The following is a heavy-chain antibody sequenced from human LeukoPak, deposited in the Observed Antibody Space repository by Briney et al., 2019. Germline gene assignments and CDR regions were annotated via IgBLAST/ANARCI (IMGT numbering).Heavy chain of an antibody. CDR3: ARDGYGGYYFDY. J-gene: IGHJ4*02. V-gene: IGHV1-69*01. CDR1: GGTFSSYA. Sequence: SVKVSCKVSGGTFSSYAISWVRQAPGQGLEWMGGIIPIFGTANYAQKFQGRVTITADESTSTAYMELSSLRSEDTVVYYCARDGYGGYYFDYWGQGTLVTVSS. D-gene: IGHD1-26*01. CDR2: IIPIFGTA.